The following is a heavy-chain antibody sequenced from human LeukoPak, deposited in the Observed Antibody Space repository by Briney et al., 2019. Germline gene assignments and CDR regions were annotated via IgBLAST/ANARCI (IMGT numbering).Heavy chain of an antibody. D-gene: IGHD6-19*01. J-gene: IGHJ4*02. V-gene: IGHV4-59*01. CDR2: IYGSGNT. CDR1: GDSINSYY. Sequence: SETLSLTCTVSGDSINSYYWSRIRQPPGKGLEWIGYIYGSGNTNYNPSLKSRVTMSIDTSKNQFSLKLTSVTAADTATYYCARETSLAGFASGLGFNYWGQGILVTVSS. CDR3: ARETSLAGFASGLGFNY.